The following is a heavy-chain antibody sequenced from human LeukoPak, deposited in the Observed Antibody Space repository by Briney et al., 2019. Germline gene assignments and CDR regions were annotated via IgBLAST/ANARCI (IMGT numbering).Heavy chain of an antibody. Sequence: GSLRLSCAASGFTVSSNYMSWVRQPPGKALEWIGNIFYSGSTYYSPSLKSRVTISLDTSRNQFSLKLNSVTAADTAVYYCAKSNGYGLIDIWDQGTMVTVSS. CDR1: GFTVSSNY. CDR3: AKSNGYGLIDI. D-gene: IGHD3-22*01. CDR2: IFYSGST. J-gene: IGHJ3*02. V-gene: IGHV4-59*02.